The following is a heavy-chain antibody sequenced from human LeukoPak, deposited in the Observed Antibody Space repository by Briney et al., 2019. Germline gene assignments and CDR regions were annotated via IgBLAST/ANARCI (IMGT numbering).Heavy chain of an antibody. V-gene: IGHV1-18*01. CDR1: GYTFTSYG. Sequence: ASVKVSCKASGYTFTSYGISWVRQAPGQGLEWMGRIGAYNGNTNYAQKLQGRVTMTTDTSTSTAYMELRSLRSDDTAVYYGVRAIEVGALQSFDIWVEGAMVTVSS. CDR3: VRAIEVGALQSFDI. J-gene: IGHJ3*02. CDR2: IGAYNGNT. D-gene: IGHD1-26*01.